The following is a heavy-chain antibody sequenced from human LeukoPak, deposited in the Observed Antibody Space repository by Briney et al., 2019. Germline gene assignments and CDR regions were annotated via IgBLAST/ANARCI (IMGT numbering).Heavy chain of an antibody. CDR1: GGSISSSSYY. V-gene: IGHV4-39*07. Sequence: SETLSLTCTVSGGSISSSSYYWGWIRQPPGKGLEWIGSIHYGGSAYYNPSLKSRVTISVDTSKNQFSLKLSSVIAADTAVYYCARVLEYYDSSGYYFHYYHYMDVWGKGTTVTVSS. CDR2: IHYGGSA. CDR3: ARVLEYYDSSGYYFHYYHYMDV. D-gene: IGHD3-22*01. J-gene: IGHJ6*03.